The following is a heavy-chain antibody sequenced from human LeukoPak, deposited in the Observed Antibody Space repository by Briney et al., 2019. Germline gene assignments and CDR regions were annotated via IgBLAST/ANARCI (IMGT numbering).Heavy chain of an antibody. D-gene: IGHD4-17*01. CDR1: GFTFSSYA. CDR3: AKMGNPATVTADY. Sequence: GRSLRLSCAASGFTFSSYAMHWVRQAPGKGLEWVAVISYDGSNKYYADSVKGRFTISRDNSKNTLYLQMNSLRAEDTAVYYCAKMGNPATVTADYWGQGILVTVSS. CDR2: ISYDGSNK. V-gene: IGHV3-30-3*02. J-gene: IGHJ4*02.